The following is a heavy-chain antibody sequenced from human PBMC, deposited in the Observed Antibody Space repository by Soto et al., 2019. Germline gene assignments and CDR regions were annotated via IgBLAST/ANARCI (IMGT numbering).Heavy chain of an antibody. CDR2: IIPIFGTA. Sequence: ASVNVSCKSSGGTFSSYSISWVRQAPGQGLEWMGGIIPIFGTANYAQKFQGRVTITADESTSTAYMELSSLRSEDTAVYYCARVPCAHSCDWFDPWGQGTLVTVSS. CDR3: ARVPCAHSCDWFDP. CDR1: GGTFSSYS. D-gene: IGHD4-4*01. J-gene: IGHJ5*02. V-gene: IGHV1-69*13.